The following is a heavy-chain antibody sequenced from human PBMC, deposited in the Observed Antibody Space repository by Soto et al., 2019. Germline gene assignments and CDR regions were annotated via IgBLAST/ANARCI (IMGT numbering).Heavy chain of an antibody. CDR3: ARDPDIVVVPAAISYYYYYYMDV. D-gene: IGHD2-2*02. CDR2: ISSSSSTI. Sequence: ESGGGLVQPGGSLRLSCAASGFTFSSYSMNWVRQAPGKGLEWVSYISSSSSTIYYADSVKGRFTISRDNAKNSLYLQMNSLRAEDTAVYYCARDPDIVVVPAAISYYYYYYMDVWGKGTTVTVSS. V-gene: IGHV3-48*01. J-gene: IGHJ6*03. CDR1: GFTFSSYS.